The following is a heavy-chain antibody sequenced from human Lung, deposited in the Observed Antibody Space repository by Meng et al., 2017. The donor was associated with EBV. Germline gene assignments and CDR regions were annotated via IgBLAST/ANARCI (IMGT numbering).Heavy chain of an antibody. CDR1: CGAISISTW. Sequence: HVQLQGPCLGLVTPHGTLSPSGPGLCGAISISTWWSWGRQPPGKGLEWIGEIYHSGGTNYNPSLRGRVTISLDKSKNQFSLTLRSVTAADTAVYYCARDPYATGWAGWGQGTLVTVSS. D-gene: IGHD6-19*01. V-gene: IGHV4-4*03. CDR2: IYHSGGT. J-gene: IGHJ4*02. CDR3: ARDPYATGWAG.